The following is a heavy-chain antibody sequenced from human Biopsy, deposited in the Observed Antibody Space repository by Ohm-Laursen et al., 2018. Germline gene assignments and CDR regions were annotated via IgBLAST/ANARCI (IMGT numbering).Heavy chain of an antibody. CDR1: GFNFGDSG. J-gene: IGHJ4*02. CDR3: SKWTGGYSYSSL. D-gene: IGHD5-12*01. Sequence: RYLRLSCTAPGFNFGDSGMGWFRQAPGKGLECVGLIRSESSGGTREYAAPVKGRFTVSRDDSKSIAYLDMNSLKTEDTAMYYCSKWTGGYSYSSLWGRGTLVTVSS. V-gene: IGHV3-49*03. CDR2: IRSESSGGTR.